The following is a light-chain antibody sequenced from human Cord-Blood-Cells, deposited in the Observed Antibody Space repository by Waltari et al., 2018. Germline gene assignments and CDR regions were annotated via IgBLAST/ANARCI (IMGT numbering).Light chain of an antibody. CDR2: DVS. V-gene: IGLV2-14*01. CDR3: SSYASSSSGV. Sequence: QSALTQPASVSGSPGQSITISCTGTSSDVGGYNYVSWYQQHPGKAPKLMIYDVSKRPSWVSNRFSGSESGNPAPLTLSGLQPENEADYYCSSYASSSSGVFGGDPTLPVL. CDR1: SSDVGGYNY. J-gene: IGLJ3*02.